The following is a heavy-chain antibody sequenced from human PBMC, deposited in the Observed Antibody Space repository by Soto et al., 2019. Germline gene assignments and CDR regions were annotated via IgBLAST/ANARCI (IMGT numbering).Heavy chain of an antibody. CDR2: IYPGDSDT. V-gene: IGHV5-51*01. CDR1: GYSFTSYW. Sequence: PGESLKISCKGSGYSFTSYWIGWVRQMPGKGLEWMGIIYPGDSDTRYSPSFQGQVTISADKSISTAYLQWSSLKASDTAMYYCARPGVVGATLATFFDYWGQGTLVTVSS. D-gene: IGHD1-26*01. CDR3: ARPGVVGATLATFFDY. J-gene: IGHJ4*02.